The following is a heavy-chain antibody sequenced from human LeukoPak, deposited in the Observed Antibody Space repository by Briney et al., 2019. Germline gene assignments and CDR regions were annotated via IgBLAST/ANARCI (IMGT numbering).Heavy chain of an antibody. D-gene: IGHD2-15*01. CDR3: TXXWYXATAGCYSVDF. V-gene: IGHV4-59*01. CDR2: VYNGGST. CDR1: GGSIGGYY. J-gene: IGHJ4*02. Sequence: PSETLSLTCAVSGGSIGGYYWSWIRQSPEKGLEWIGYVYNGGSTIYSPPLTSRVAITLDTSKSQFSLRLHSVTAADTAVYFCTXXWYXATAGCYSVDFWGQGTLVTVSS.